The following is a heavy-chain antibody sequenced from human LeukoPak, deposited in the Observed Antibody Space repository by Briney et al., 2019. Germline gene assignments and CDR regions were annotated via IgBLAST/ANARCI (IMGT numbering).Heavy chain of an antibody. Sequence: PGGSLRLSCAASGFTFSSHAMSWVRQPPGKGLEWVSGISDSGGSTNYADSVKGRFTISRDNSKNTLYLQMNSLRAEDTAVYYCAKPQLLWFGELSTLFDYWGQGTLVTVSS. CDR1: GFTFSSHA. CDR3: AKPQLLWFGELSTLFDY. V-gene: IGHV3-23*01. D-gene: IGHD3-10*01. J-gene: IGHJ4*02. CDR2: ISDSGGST.